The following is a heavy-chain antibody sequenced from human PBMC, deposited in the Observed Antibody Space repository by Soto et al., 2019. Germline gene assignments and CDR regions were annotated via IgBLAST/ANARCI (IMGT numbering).Heavy chain of an antibody. CDR3: AKDNCISTSCYRLYNWFDP. J-gene: IGHJ5*02. Sequence: GGSLRLSCAASGFTFSSYGMHWVRQAPGKGLEWVAVIWYDGSNKYYADSVKGRFTISRDNSKNTLYLQMNSLRAEDTAVYYCAKDNCISTSCYRLYNWFDPWGQGTLVTVSS. CDR1: GFTFSSYG. V-gene: IGHV3-30*02. CDR2: IWYDGSNK. D-gene: IGHD2-2*01.